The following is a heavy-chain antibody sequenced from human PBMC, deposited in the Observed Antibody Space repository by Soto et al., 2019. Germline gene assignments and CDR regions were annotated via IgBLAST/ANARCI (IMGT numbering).Heavy chain of an antibody. CDR3: AKYRDITMVRGVDY. D-gene: IGHD3-10*01. Sequence: GGSLRLSCAASGFTFSSYAMSWVRQAPGKGLEWVSAISGSGGSTYYADSVKGRFTISRDNSKNTLYLQMNSLRAEDTAVYYCAKYRDITMVRGVDYWGQGTLVTVSS. V-gene: IGHV3-23*01. CDR1: GFTFSSYA. CDR2: ISGSGGST. J-gene: IGHJ4*02.